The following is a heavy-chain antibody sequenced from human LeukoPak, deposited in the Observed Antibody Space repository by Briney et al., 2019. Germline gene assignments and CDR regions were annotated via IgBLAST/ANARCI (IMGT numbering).Heavy chain of an antibody. CDR2: IYYSGST. CDR3: ARGYCSGGSCYLNSDAFDI. CDR1: GGSISSSSYY. D-gene: IGHD2-15*01. Sequence: PSETLSLTCTVSGGSISSSSYYWGWIRQPPGKGLEWIGYIYYSGSTYYNPSLKSRVTISVDTSKNQFSLKLSSVTAADTAVYYCARGYCSGGSCYLNSDAFDIWGQGTMVTVSS. V-gene: IGHV4-31*03. J-gene: IGHJ3*02.